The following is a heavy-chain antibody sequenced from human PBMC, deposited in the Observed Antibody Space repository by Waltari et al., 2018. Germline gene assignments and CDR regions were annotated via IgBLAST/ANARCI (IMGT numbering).Heavy chain of an antibody. CDR1: GGSISSSSYY. J-gene: IGHJ4*02. CDR2: IYYSGST. CDR3: ARVKERSSSSYSIDY. Sequence: QLQLQESGPGLVKPSETLSLTCTVSGGSISSSSYYWGWIRQPPGKGLEWIGSIYYSGSTTYNPSLKRRVTISVDTSKNQFSLKLSSVTAADTAVYYCARVKERSSSSYSIDYWGQGTLVTVSS. D-gene: IGHD6-6*01. V-gene: IGHV4-39*07.